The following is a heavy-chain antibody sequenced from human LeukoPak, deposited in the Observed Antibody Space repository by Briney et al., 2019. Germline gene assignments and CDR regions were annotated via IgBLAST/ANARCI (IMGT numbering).Heavy chain of an antibody. CDR2: SGTDGDT. CDR1: GFSFSSTA. V-gene: IGHV3-23*01. D-gene: IGHD6-13*01. J-gene: IGHJ4*02. CDR3: AKKTPGTYPFDY. Sequence: GGSLRLSCAASGFSFSSTAMNWVRQAPGKGLEWVSASGTDGDTYYADSVQGRFTISRDNSRNTPYLQMTSLRADDTAVYYCAKKTPGTYPFDYWGQGTLVTVSP.